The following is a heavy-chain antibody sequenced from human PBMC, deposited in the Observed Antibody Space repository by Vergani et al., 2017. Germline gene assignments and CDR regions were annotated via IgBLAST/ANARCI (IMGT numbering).Heavy chain of an antibody. J-gene: IGHJ4*01. CDR2: ISSDGGRT. CDR3: ARAYGRYDWFDY. CDR1: GFTFSTYA. V-gene: IGHV3-23*01. Sequence: EVQLLESGGGLVQPGGSLRLSCAASGFTFSTYAMTWVRQAPGKGLEWVSTISSDGGRTYYADSVKGRFTISRDNSKNTLYLQMNSLRVEDTAVYYCARAYGRYDWFDYWGQRTLVTVSS. D-gene: IGHD1-20*01.